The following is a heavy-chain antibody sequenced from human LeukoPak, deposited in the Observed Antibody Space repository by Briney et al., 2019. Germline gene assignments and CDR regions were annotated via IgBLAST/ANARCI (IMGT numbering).Heavy chain of an antibody. J-gene: IGHJ5*02. CDR3: ARDPRYYDSNAYYYDNWFVP. Sequence: PSETLSLTCTDSGVSISSYYWSWIREPPGKGLEWIVYISNSGSTNYNPSLKSRVTISVDTSKNQCSLRLSSVTAADTAVYYCARDPRYYDSNAYYYDNWFVPWGQGTLVTVSS. D-gene: IGHD3-22*01. CDR1: GVSISSYY. CDR2: ISNSGST. V-gene: IGHV4-59*01.